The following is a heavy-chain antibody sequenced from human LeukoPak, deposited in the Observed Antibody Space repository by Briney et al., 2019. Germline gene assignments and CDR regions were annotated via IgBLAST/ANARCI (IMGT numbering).Heavy chain of an antibody. Sequence: GGSLRLSCAASGFTFSSYGMHWVRQAPGKGLEWVAFIRYDGSNKYYADSAKGRFTISRDNSKNTLYLQMNSLRAEDTAVYYCAKDVIVVVHYFDYWGQGTLVTVPS. CDR2: IRYDGSNK. D-gene: IGHD2-2*01. CDR3: AKDVIVVVHYFDY. J-gene: IGHJ4*02. CDR1: GFTFSSYG. V-gene: IGHV3-30*02.